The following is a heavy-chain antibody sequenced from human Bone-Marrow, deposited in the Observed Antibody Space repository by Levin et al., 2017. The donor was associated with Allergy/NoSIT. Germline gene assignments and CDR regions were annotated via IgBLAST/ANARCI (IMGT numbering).Heavy chain of an antibody. D-gene: IGHD3-22*01. CDR1: GGTFSSYA. Sequence: SVKVSCKASGGTFSSYAISWVRQAPGQGLEWMGGIIPIFGTANYAQKFQGRVTITADESTSTAYMELSSLRSEDTAVYYCARDRGYYYDSSGYYLFDYWGQGTLVTVSS. CDR2: IIPIFGTA. J-gene: IGHJ4*02. V-gene: IGHV1-69*13. CDR3: ARDRGYYYDSSGYYLFDY.